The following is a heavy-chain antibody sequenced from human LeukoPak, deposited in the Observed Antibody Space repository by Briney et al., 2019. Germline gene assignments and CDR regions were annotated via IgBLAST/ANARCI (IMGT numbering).Heavy chain of an antibody. J-gene: IGHJ3*02. CDR3: ARAGMVRGDASAFDI. V-gene: IGHV4-30-2*01. CDR1: GGSISSGGYS. Sequence: SETLSLTCAVSGGSISSGGYSWSWIRQPPGKGLEWIGYIYHSGSTYYNPSLKSRVTISVDRSKNQFSLKLSSVTAADTAVYYCARAGMVRGDASAFDIWGQGTMVTVSS. CDR2: IYHSGST. D-gene: IGHD3-10*01.